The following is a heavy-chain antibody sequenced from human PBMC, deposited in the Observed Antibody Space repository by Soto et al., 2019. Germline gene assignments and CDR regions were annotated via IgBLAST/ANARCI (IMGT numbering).Heavy chain of an antibody. CDR1: GGTFSSYA. Sequence: QVQLVQSGAEVKKPGSSVKVSCKASGGTFSSYAVSWVRQAPGQGLEWMGGIIPVFGTPNYAQRFQGRVTITADESTSTAYMELSSLTSEDTAVYYCARDRNIVTMGLFYYYGMDVWGQGTTGTVSS. CDR2: IIPVFGTP. J-gene: IGHJ6*02. V-gene: IGHV1-69*19. CDR3: ARDRNIVTMGLFYYYGMDV. D-gene: IGHD3-10*01.